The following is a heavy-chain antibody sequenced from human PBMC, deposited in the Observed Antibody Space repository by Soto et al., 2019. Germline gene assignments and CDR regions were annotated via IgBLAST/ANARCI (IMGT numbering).Heavy chain of an antibody. Sequence: SETLSLTCGVSGGTVASSHWWSWVRQSPGRGLEWIGNVYHTGDTNFNPSLQSRVTFSVDKSNNQFSLRLTSVTAADTAVYFCAREIVTAGGDNYFDPWGPGTLVTVSS. D-gene: IGHD2-21*02. J-gene: IGHJ5*02. CDR1: GGTVASSHW. CDR3: AREIVTAGGDNYFDP. V-gene: IGHV4-4*02. CDR2: VYHTGDT.